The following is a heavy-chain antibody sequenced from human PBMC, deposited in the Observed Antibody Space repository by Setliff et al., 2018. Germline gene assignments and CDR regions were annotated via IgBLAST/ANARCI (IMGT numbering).Heavy chain of an antibody. D-gene: IGHD3-22*01. V-gene: IGHV4-4*07. J-gene: IGHJ5*02. Sequence: PSETLSLTCTVSGGSLSSYNYWSWIRQPAGKGLEWIGQIYTDGSTNYNPSLKSRVTMSVDTSKNQFSLKLTSVTAADTAIYYCARDTSSDWAAWFDPWSQGILVTVSS. CDR2: IYTDGST. CDR3: ARDTSSDWAAWFDP. CDR1: GGSLSSYNY.